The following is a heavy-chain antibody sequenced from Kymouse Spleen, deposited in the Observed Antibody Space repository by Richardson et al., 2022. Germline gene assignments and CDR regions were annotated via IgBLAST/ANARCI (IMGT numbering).Heavy chain of an antibody. Sequence: QLQLQESGPGLVKPSETLSLTCTVSGGSISSSSYYWGWIRQPPGKGLEWIGSIYYSGSTYYNPSLKSRVTISVDTSKNQFSLKLSSVTAADTAVYYCASRLRGVKDWFDPWGQGTLVTVSS. D-gene: IGHD3-10*01. CDR2: IYYSGST. V-gene: IGHV4-39*01. J-gene: IGHJ5*02. CDR3: ASRLRGVKDWFDP. CDR1: GGSISSSSYY.